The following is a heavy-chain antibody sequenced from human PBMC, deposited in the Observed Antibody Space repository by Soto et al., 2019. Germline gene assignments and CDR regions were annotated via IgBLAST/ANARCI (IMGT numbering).Heavy chain of an antibody. J-gene: IGHJ6*02. CDR1: GGSISSSNW. V-gene: IGHV4-4*02. D-gene: IGHD4-17*01. CDR3: ARDLKDAYGDYSMDV. Sequence: QVQLQESGPGLVKPSGTLSLTCAVSGGSISSSNWWSWVRQPPGKGLEWIGEIYHSGSTNYNPSLKSRVTISVDKSKNQFSLKLSSETAADTAVYYCARDLKDAYGDYSMDVWGQGTTVTVSS. CDR2: IYHSGST.